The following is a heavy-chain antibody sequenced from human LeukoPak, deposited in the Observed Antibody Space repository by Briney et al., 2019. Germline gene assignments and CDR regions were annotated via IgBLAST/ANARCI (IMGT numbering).Heavy chain of an antibody. CDR1: GGSTSSHY. CDR2: VYNSGDT. Sequence: SETLSLTCTVSGGSTSSHYWSWIRQSPGKGLEWVGYVYNSGDTGKNPSLKSRVTILLDTSKNQCSLKLTSVSAADTAVYYCARLKLGAYFDLWGRGTLVTVSS. V-gene: IGHV4-59*08. CDR3: ARLKLGAYFDL. J-gene: IGHJ2*01. D-gene: IGHD3-16*01.